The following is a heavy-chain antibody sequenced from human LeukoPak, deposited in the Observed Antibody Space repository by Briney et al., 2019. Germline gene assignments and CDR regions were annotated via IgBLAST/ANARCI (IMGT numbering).Heavy chain of an antibody. CDR1: GGSISTGSYY. Sequence: PSETLSLTCTVSGGSISTGSYYWGWIRQPPGKGLEWIGSLYYSGSTYYNPSLKSRVTISVDTSKNQFSLKLSSVTAADTAVYYCAKDPSIAAAGMGYFDYWGQGTLVTVSS. CDR3: AKDPSIAAAGMGYFDY. V-gene: IGHV4-39*07. J-gene: IGHJ4*02. D-gene: IGHD6-13*01. CDR2: LYYSGST.